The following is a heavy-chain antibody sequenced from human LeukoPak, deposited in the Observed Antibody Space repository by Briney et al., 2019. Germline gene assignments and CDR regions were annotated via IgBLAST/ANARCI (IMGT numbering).Heavy chain of an antibody. CDR3: ARIKSGWLSFDL. J-gene: IGHJ4*02. Sequence: GGSLRLSCAASGFTFSRHWMNWVRQAPGKGLEWVANIKQDGSEKYYVDSVKGRFTISRDNAKSSLYLQMNSLRAEDTAVYYCARIKSGWLSFDLWGQGALVTVSS. V-gene: IGHV3-7*01. CDR2: IKQDGSEK. D-gene: IGHD6-19*01. CDR1: GFTFSRHW.